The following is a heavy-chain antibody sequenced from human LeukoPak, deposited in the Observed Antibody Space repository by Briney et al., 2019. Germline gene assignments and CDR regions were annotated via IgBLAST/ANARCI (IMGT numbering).Heavy chain of an antibody. CDR2: IKQDGSER. CDR1: GFTFGSYW. D-gene: IGHD6-19*01. Sequence: PGGSLRLSCAASGFTFGSYWMTWVRQAPGKGLEWVANIKQDGSERYYVDSMKGRITISRDNAKKSLYLQMNTLRAEDTAVYYCARGHSSDWYRFDYWGQGALVTVSS. J-gene: IGHJ4*02. V-gene: IGHV3-7*05. CDR3: ARGHSSDWYRFDY.